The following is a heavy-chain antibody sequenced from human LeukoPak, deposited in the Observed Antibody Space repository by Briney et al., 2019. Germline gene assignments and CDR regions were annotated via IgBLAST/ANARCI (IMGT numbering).Heavy chain of an antibody. CDR3: VRAYHPGGWFDP. CDR1: GFPFTSYW. V-gene: IGHV3-7*04. Sequence: PGGSLRLSCAASGFPFTSYWMTWVRQAPGKGLEWVASINEDGSEIHYVDSVKGRFTISRDNAKDSLYLQMNSLTAEDTAMYYCVRAYHPGGWFDPWGQGTLVTVSS. CDR2: INEDGSEI. D-gene: IGHD2-21*01. J-gene: IGHJ5*02.